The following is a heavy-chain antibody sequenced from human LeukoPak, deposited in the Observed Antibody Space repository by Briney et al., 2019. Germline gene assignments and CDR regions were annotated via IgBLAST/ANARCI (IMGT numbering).Heavy chain of an antibody. CDR1: GFTFSSYW. V-gene: IGHV3-74*01. Sequence: GGSLRLSCAASGFTFSSYWMHWVRQAPGKGLVWVSRINSDGSSTSYADSVKGRFTISRDNAKSTLSLQMNSLRAEDTAVYYCARLPLGGYSYGFDYWGQGTLVTVSS. CDR3: ARLPLGGYSYGFDY. D-gene: IGHD5-18*01. J-gene: IGHJ4*02. CDR2: INSDGSST.